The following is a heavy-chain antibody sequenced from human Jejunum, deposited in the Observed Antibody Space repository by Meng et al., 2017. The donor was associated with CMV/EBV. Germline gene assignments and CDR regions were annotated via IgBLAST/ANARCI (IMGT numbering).Heavy chain of an antibody. D-gene: IGHD5-24*01. V-gene: IGHV3-23*01. CDR3: AKGVHGFNYLFYFDY. J-gene: IGHJ4*02. Sequence: SGFTFSSYVMSWVRQAPGKGLEWVSAISGSGNTYYADSVKGRFTISRDNPKNTLYLQMNSLRAEDTAIYYCAKGVHGFNYLFYFDYWGQGTLVTVSS. CDR1: GFTFSSYV. CDR2: ISGSGNT.